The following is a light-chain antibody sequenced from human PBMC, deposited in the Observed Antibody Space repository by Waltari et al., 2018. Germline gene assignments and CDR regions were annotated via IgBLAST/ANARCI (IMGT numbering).Light chain of an antibody. V-gene: IGKV3-15*01. CDR1: QSVSDN. CDR2: GAS. Sequence: EIVMTQSPATLSVSPGERATLSCRASQSVSDNLAWYQHKPGQAPRLLIYGASTRASGIPGRFSGSRSGTEFTLTISSLQSEDIALYYCQQYNHWPPSTFGQGTKVEIK. J-gene: IGKJ1*01. CDR3: QQYNHWPPST.